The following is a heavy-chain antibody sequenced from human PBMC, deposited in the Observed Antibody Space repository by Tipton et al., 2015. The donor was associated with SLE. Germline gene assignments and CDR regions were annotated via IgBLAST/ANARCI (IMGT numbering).Heavy chain of an antibody. Sequence: SLRLSCAASGFTFSSYSMNWVRQAPGKGLEWVAFISYDGSNKYYADSVKGRFTISRDNSKNTLYLQMNSLRDEDTAVYYCARGDYYSGSYHDAFDIWGQGTVVSVSS. J-gene: IGHJ3*02. CDR2: ISYDGSNK. CDR1: GFTFSSYS. V-gene: IGHV3-30*03. D-gene: IGHD3-10*01. CDR3: ARGDYYSGSYHDAFDI.